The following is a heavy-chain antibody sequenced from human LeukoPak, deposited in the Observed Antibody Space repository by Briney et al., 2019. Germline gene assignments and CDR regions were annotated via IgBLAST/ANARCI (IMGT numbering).Heavy chain of an antibody. Sequence: SETLSLTCTVSGGSISSYYWSWIRQPAGKGLEWIGRIYTSGSTNYNPSLKSRVTMSVDTSKNQFSLKLSSVTAADTAVFYCARDGVVDFWSSYGTYKYYYYMDVWGKGTTVTVSS. CDR3: ARDGVVDFWSSYGTYKYYYYMDV. V-gene: IGHV4-4*07. J-gene: IGHJ6*03. CDR2: IYTSGST. D-gene: IGHD3-3*01. CDR1: GGSISSYY.